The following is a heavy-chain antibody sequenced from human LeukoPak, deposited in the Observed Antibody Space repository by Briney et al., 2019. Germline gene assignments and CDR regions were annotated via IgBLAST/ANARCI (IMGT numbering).Heavy chain of an antibody. V-gene: IGHV4-34*01. CDR3: ARVSIFGGMDV. Sequence: SETLSLTCAVSGGSFSHHYWSWIRQPPGKGLEWIGEINHSGSTNYNPSLKSRVTISVDTSKNQFSLKLSSVTAADTAVYYCARVSIFGGMDVWGQGTTVTVSS. CDR1: GGSFSHHY. J-gene: IGHJ6*02. CDR2: INHSGST. D-gene: IGHD3-3*01.